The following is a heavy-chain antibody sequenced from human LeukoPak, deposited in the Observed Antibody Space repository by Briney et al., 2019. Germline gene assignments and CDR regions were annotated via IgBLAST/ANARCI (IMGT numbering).Heavy chain of an antibody. CDR2: FGPEDGET. CDR3: ATARWGGPLVICDCNWFDP. D-gene: IGHD2-21*01. J-gene: IGHJ5*02. V-gene: IGHV1-24*01. CDR1: GYTLTELS. Sequence: GASVKVSCKVSGYTLTELSMHWVRQAPGKGLEWMGGFGPEDGETIYAQKFQGRVTMTEDTSTDTAYMELSSLRSEDTAVYYCATARWGGPLVICDCNWFDPWGQGTLVTVSS.